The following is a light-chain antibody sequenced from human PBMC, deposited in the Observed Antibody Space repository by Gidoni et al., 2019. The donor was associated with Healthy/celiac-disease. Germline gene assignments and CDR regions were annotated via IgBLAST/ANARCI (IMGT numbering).Light chain of an antibody. CDR2: EDS. CDR3: YSTDSSGNHRV. V-gene: IGLV3-10*01. CDR1: ALPKKY. Sequence: SSELTQPPSASVSPGQTARITSSGDALPKKYAYWYQQKSGQAPVLVIYEDSKRPSGIPERFSGSSSGTMATLTISGAQVEDEADYYCYSTDSSGNHRVFGGGTKLTVL. J-gene: IGLJ3*02.